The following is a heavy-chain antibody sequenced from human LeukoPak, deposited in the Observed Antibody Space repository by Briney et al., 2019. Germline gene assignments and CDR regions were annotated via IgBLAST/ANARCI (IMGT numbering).Heavy chain of an antibody. CDR3: AKDPSPYSSSWNHFDY. CDR2: ISGSGGST. D-gene: IGHD6-13*01. CDR1: GFTFSSYA. J-gene: IGHJ4*02. Sequence: GGSLRLSCAASGFTFSSYAMSWVRQAPGKGLEWVSAISGSGGSTYYADSVKGRFTISRDNSKNTLYLQMNSLRAEDTAVYYCAKDPSPYSSSWNHFDYWGQGTLDTVSS. V-gene: IGHV3-23*01.